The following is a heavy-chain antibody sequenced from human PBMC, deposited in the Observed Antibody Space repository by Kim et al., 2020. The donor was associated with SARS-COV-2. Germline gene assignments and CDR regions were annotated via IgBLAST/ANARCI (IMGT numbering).Heavy chain of an antibody. CDR3: AKYPYYYDSSGYYG. J-gene: IGHJ6*02. V-gene: IGHV3-30*02. Sequence: ANSRKTRFTISRDNSKNTRYLQMNSLEAEDTDLYYCAKYPYYYDSSGYYGWGQGTTVTVSS. D-gene: IGHD3-22*01.